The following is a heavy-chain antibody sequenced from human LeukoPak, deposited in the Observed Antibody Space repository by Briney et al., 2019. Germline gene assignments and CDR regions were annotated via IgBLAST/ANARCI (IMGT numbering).Heavy chain of an antibody. V-gene: IGHV3-53*01. CDR3: ARGLDIWTGYYHAFDI. J-gene: IGHJ3*02. CDR1: GFTVSRNY. D-gene: IGHD3-9*01. Sequence: GGSLRLSCEASGFTVSRNYMSWVRQAPGKGLEWVSVIYRGGSTYYADSVKGRVTISRDNSKNTLYLQMNSLRAEDTAVYYCARGLDIWTGYYHAFDIWGQGTMVTVSS. CDR2: IYRGGST.